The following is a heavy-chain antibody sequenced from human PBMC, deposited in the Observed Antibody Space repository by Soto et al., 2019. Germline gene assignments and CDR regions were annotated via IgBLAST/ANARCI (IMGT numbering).Heavy chain of an antibody. CDR3: AKLISGSPYYYYGMNV. CDR1: GFTFSSYA. Sequence: GGSLRLSCAASGFTFSSYAMNWVRQAPGKGLEWVSTISNSGGSTYYADSVKGRFTISRDNSKSTLYLQMNSLRAEDTAVYYCAKLISGSPYYYYGMNVWGQGTTVTVSS. J-gene: IGHJ6*02. V-gene: IGHV3-23*01. CDR2: ISNSGGST. D-gene: IGHD1-26*01.